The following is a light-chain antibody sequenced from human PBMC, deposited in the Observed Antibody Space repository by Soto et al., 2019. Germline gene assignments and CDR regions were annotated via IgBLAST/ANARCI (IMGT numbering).Light chain of an antibody. CDR2: GVT. V-gene: IGLV2-14*01. CDR3: ASYTSSSTHV. CDR1: SSDIGVYDD. Sequence: QSVLTQPASVSGSPGQSITISFTGTSSDIGVYDDVSWYQHPPGKAPKFIIYGVTNRPSGVSHRFSGSKSANTASLTISGLQAEDEADYYCASYTSSSTHVFGTGTKVTVL. J-gene: IGLJ1*01.